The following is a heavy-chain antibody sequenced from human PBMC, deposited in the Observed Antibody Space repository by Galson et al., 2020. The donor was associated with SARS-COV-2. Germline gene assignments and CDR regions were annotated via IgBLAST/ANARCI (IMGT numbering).Heavy chain of an antibody. V-gene: IGHV4-59*01. CDR2: IYYSGSR. D-gene: IGHD6-13*01. CDR3: ARGTETAAGDFDY. CDR1: GGSISTYY. Sequence: SETLSLTCSVSGGSISTYYWSWIRQPPGKRLEWIAYIYYSGSRNYNPSLQNRVTISVDTSKNQFSLELRSVTAADTAVYYCARGTETAAGDFDYWGQGTLVTVSS. J-gene: IGHJ4*02.